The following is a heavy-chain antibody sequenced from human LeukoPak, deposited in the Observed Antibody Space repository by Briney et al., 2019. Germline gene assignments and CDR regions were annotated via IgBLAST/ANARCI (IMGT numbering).Heavy chain of an antibody. CDR2: IIPIFGTA. Sequence: ASVKVSCKASGGTFISYAISWVRQAPGQGLEWMGGIIPIFGTANYAQKFQGRVTITADESTSTAYMELSSLRSEDTAVYYCARAKYSSSSGGYYYYGMDVWGQGTTVTVSS. D-gene: IGHD6-6*01. J-gene: IGHJ6*02. CDR1: GGTFISYA. V-gene: IGHV1-69*13. CDR3: ARAKYSSSSGGYYYYGMDV.